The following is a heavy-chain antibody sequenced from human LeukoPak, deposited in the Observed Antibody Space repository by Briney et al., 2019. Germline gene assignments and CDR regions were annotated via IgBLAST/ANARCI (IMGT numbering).Heavy chain of an antibody. D-gene: IGHD3-9*01. CDR3: ARRHDILTGYHIGGIWYYYMDV. V-gene: IGHV1-2*02. CDR2: INPNSGGT. Sequence: ASVKVSCKASGYTFTGYYMHWVRQAPGQGLEWMGWINPNSGGTNYAQKFQGRVTMTRDTSISTAYMELSRLRSDDTAVYYCARRHDILTGYHIGGIWYYYMDVWGKGTTVTVSS. CDR1: GYTFTGYY. J-gene: IGHJ6*03.